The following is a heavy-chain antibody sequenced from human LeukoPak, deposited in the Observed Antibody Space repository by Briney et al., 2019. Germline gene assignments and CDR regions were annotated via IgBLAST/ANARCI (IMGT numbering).Heavy chain of an antibody. CDR2: IFSRGST. CDR1: GFSVGSNY. D-gene: IGHD6-13*01. V-gene: IGHV3-53*04. J-gene: IGHJ4*02. Sequence: GGSLRLSCAASGFSVGSNYMNWVRQAPGKGLECVSVIFSRGSTYYADSVKGRFTISRHNSENTLYLQMNSLRVEDTAVYYCTSSSPTSYSDYWGQGTLVTVSS. CDR3: TSSSPTSYSDY.